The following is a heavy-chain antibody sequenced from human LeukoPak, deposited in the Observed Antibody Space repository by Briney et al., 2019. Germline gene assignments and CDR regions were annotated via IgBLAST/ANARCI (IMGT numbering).Heavy chain of an antibody. D-gene: IGHD3-22*01. CDR3: ARDRIAYYDSSGYVTTRYYYGMDV. Sequence: SETLSLTCTVSGGSISSGGYYWSWIRQHPGKGLEWIGYIYYSGSTYYNPSLKSRVTISVDTSKNQFSLKLSSVTAADTAVYYCARDRIAYYDSSGYVTTRYYYGMDVWGQGTTVTVSS. CDR2: IYYSGST. V-gene: IGHV4-31*03. J-gene: IGHJ6*02. CDR1: GGSISSGGYY.